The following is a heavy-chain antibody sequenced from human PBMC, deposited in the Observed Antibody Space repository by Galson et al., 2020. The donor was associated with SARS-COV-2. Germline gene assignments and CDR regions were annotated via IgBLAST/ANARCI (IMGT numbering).Heavy chain of an antibody. CDR2: ISYDGARDAPNT. D-gene: IGHD6-19*01. CDR1: GFTFNFYS. J-gene: IGHJ6*03. CDR3: ARDMKAGTSYYFYMDV. V-gene: IGHV3-30*01. Sequence: AGSLRLSCVVSGFTFNFYSLHWVSQVPSKGLEWVAVISYDGARDAPNTYYADSVKGRFTISRDSSQSTLYLQMNSLRPEDTAVYYCARDMKAGTSYYFYMDVWGKGTTVTVSS.